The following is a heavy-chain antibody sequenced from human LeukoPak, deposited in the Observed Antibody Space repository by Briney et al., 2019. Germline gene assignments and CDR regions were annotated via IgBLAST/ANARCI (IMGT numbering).Heavy chain of an antibody. J-gene: IGHJ3*02. D-gene: IGHD2-8*01. CDR1: GGTFSSYA. Sequence: ASVKVSCKASGGTFSSYAISWVRQAPGQGLEWMGGIIPIFGTANYAQKFQGRVTITTDESTSTAYMELSSLRSEDTAVYYCASAMVAVHAFDIWGQGTMVTVSS. CDR3: ASAMVAVHAFDI. V-gene: IGHV1-69*05. CDR2: IIPIFGTA.